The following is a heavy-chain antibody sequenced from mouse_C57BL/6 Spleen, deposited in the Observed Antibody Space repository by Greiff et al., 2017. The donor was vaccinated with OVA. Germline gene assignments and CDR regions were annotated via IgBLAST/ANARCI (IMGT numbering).Heavy chain of an antibody. CDR3: ARGGYYEGDY. CDR2: IDPSDSYT. D-gene: IGHD1-1*01. J-gene: IGHJ4*01. V-gene: IGHV1-69*01. CDR1: GYTFTSYW. Sequence: VQLQQPGAELVMPGASVKLSCKASGYTFTSYWMHWVKQRPGQGLEWIGEIDPSDSYTNYNQKFKGKSTLTVDKSSSTAYMQLSSLTSEDSAVYYCARGGYYEGDYWGQGTSVTVSS.